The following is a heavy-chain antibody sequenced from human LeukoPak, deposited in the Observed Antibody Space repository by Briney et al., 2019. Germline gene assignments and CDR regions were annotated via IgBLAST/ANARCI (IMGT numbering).Heavy chain of an antibody. CDR3: ARGPLPSSYYDILTGYSRMAAEYFLH. CDR2: IIPIFGTA. D-gene: IGHD3-9*01. Sequence: SVKVSCKASGGTFSSYAISWVRQAPGQGLEWMGGIIPIFGTANYAQKFQGRVTITADESTSTAYMELSSLRSEDTAVYYCARGPLPSSYYDILTGYSRMAAEYFLHWGQGTLVTVSS. V-gene: IGHV1-69*13. J-gene: IGHJ1*01. CDR1: GGTFSSYA.